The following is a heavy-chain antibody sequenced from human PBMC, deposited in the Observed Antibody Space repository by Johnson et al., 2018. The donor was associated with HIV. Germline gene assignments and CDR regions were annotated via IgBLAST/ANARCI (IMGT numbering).Heavy chain of an antibody. Sequence: VQLVESGGGLVQRGGSLRLSCAASGFTVSSNYMTWIRQAPGKGLEWVSYIDSRGSIIYSTDSVQGRFTISRDNAKNSLYLQMNSLRAEDAAVYYCARSRDCSGGSCPDGFDIWGQGTKVIVSS. CDR2: IDSRGSII. D-gene: IGHD2-15*01. V-gene: IGHV3-11*04. CDR1: GFTVSSNY. CDR3: ARSRDCSGGSCPDGFDI. J-gene: IGHJ3*02.